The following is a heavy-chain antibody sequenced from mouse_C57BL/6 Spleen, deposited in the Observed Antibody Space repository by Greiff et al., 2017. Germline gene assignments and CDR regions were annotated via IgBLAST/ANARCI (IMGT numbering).Heavy chain of an antibody. D-gene: IGHD1-2*01. V-gene: IGHV1-18*01. CDR3: ASISHGLFAY. CDR1: GYTFTDYN. CDR2: INPNNGGT. J-gene: IGHJ3*01. Sequence: VQLKQSGPELVKPGASVKIPCKASGYTFTDYNMDWVKQSHGKSLEWIGDINPNNGGTIYNQKFKGKATLTVDKSSSTAYMELRSLTSEDTAVYYCASISHGLFAYWGQGTLVTVSA.